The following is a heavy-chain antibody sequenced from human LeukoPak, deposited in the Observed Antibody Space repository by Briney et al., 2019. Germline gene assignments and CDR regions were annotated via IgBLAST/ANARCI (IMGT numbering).Heavy chain of an antibody. J-gene: IGHJ6*02. CDR2: IIPIFGTA. Sequence: ASVKVSCKASGGTFSSYAISWVRQAPGQGLEWMGGIIPIFGTANYAQKFQGRVTITADESTSTAYMELSSLRSEDTAVYYCARDGLGPSHGSGSYYQNYYYYGMDVWGQGTTVTVSS. D-gene: IGHD3-10*01. V-gene: IGHV1-69*13. CDR1: GGTFSSYA. CDR3: ARDGLGPSHGSGSYYQNYYYYGMDV.